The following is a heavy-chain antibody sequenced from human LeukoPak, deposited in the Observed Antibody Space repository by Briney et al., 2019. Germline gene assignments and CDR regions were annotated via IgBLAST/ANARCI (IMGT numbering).Heavy chain of an antibody. CDR2: ISSSSSYI. V-gene: IGHV3-21*01. CDR1: GFTFSTYA. Sequence: PGGSLRLSCAASGFTFSTYAMSWVRQAPGKGLEWVSSISSSSSYIYYADSVKGRFTISRDNAKNSLYLQMNSLRAEDTAVYYCARDFVDAFDIWGQGTMVTVSS. J-gene: IGHJ3*02. CDR3: ARDFVDAFDI. D-gene: IGHD3-3*01.